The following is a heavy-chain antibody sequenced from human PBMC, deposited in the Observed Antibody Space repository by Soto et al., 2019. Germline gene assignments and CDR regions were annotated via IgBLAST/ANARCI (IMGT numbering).Heavy chain of an antibody. CDR3: ARGRGSTGYLGREHYFDY. CDR1: GFSVTNNY. D-gene: IGHD2-2*01. V-gene: IGHV3-66*01. Sequence: EVQVVESGGGLVQPGGSLRLSCAASGFSVTNNYMNWVRQAPGKGLEWVSIIDIGGNTYYADSVKDRFTISRDNSRNTLYLDMDSLLAEDTDVYYCARGRGSTGYLGREHYFDYWGQGTLVTVSP. J-gene: IGHJ4*02. CDR2: IDIGGNT.